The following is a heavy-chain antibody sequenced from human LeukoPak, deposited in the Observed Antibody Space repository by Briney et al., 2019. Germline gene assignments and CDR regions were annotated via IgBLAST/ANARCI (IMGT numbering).Heavy chain of an antibody. J-gene: IGHJ2*01. V-gene: IGHV3-74*01. CDR2: INSGGSST. Sequence: TGGSLRLSCAASGFTFSSYWMHWVRQAPGKGLVWVSRINSGGSSTNYADSVKGRFTISRDNAKNTLYLQMNSLRAEDTAVYYCAREWEHPGWYFDLWGRGTLVTVSS. CDR3: AREWEHPGWYFDL. D-gene: IGHD1-26*01. CDR1: GFTFSSYW.